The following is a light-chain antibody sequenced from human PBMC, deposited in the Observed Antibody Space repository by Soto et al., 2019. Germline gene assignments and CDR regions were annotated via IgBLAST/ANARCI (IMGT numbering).Light chain of an antibody. CDR2: DVT. CDR1: SSDVGGYNY. J-gene: IGLJ1*01. Sequence: QCALTQPASVSGSPGQSITISRTGTSSDVGGYNYVSWYRQHPVKAPKLMIYDVTNRPSGVSDRFSGSKSGNTASLTISGLQAEDEADYYCSSYTSSSTPYVFGTGTRSPS. CDR3: SSYTSSSTPYV. V-gene: IGLV2-14*01.